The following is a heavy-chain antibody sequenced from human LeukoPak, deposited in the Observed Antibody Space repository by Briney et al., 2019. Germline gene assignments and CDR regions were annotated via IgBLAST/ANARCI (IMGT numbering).Heavy chain of an antibody. V-gene: IGHV4-59*01. CDR1: GFTFSNFW. CDR2: IYYSGTT. CDR3: ARKNNNWFDP. J-gene: IGHJ5*02. Sequence: GSLRLSCTASGFTFSNFWMGWIRQHPGKGLEWIGYIYYSGTTNYNPSLKSRVTLSVDTSKNQFSLRLSSVTAADTAIYYCARKNNNWFDPWGQGTLVTVSS.